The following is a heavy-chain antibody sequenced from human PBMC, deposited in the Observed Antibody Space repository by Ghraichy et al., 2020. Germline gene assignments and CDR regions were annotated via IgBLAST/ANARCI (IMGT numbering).Heavy chain of an antibody. V-gene: IGHV3-48*02. CDR2: ITRSRSSI. J-gene: IGHJ4*02. CDR1: GFTFSSYS. CDR3: ARDLPGYTYGWGHY. D-gene: IGHD5-18*01. Sequence: GGSLRLSCAASGFTFSSYSMSWVRQAPGKGLEWVSYITRSRSSIFYADSVKGRFTISSDNAKNSLYLQMNRLSDEDTAVYYCARDLPGYTYGWGHYWGQGTLVTVSS.